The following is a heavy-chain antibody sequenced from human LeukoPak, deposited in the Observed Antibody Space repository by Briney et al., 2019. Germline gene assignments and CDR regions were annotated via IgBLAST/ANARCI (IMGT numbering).Heavy chain of an antibody. V-gene: IGHV4-61*01. J-gene: IGHJ4*02. CDR1: GGSVSSGSYY. CDR3: ARDRGQWLVPFNS. CDR2: IFYSGST. D-gene: IGHD6-19*01. Sequence: PSETLSLTCTVSGGSVSSGSYYWSWIRQPPGKGLEWIGYIFYSGSTNYSPSLKSRVTISTDTSKNQFSLKLSSVTAADTAVYYCARDRGQWLVPFNSWGQGSLVTVSS.